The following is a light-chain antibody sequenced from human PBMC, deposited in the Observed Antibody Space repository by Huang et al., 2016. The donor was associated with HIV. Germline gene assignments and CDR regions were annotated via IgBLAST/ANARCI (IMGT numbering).Light chain of an antibody. Sequence: DIQMTQSPPSLSASVGDRVTFTCRADQNIGKSLNWYQQKPGKAPKLLVYTASTLESGVPSRCSGSGSGSRFTLNITKLKPEDFATYYCQQSFTVPRTFG. CDR3: QQSFTVPRT. V-gene: IGKV1-39*01. CDR2: TAS. CDR1: QNIGKS. J-gene: IGKJ1*01.